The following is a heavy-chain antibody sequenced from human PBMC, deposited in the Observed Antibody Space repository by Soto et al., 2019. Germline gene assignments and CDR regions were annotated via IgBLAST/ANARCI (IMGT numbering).Heavy chain of an antibody. V-gene: IGHV4-4*07. Sequence: SETLSLTCTVSGGSISSYYWSWIRQPAGKGLEWIGRIYTSGSTNYNPSLKSRVTMSVDASKNQFSLKLSSVTAADTAVYYCARESSSWYAGGMDVWGQGTTVTVSS. CDR1: GGSISSYY. CDR2: IYTSGST. CDR3: ARESSSWYAGGMDV. J-gene: IGHJ6*02. D-gene: IGHD6-13*01.